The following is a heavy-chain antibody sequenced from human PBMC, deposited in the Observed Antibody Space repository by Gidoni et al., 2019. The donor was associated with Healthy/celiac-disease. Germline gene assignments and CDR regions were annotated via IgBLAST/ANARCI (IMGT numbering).Heavy chain of an antibody. CDR1: GVTFSSYS. CDR2: ISSSSSYI. CDR3: ARDDGYCSSTSCYGWFDP. J-gene: IGHJ5*02. V-gene: IGHV3-21*01. Sequence: EVQLVESGGGLVKPGGSLRLSCAASGVTFSSYSMNWVRQAPGKGLEWVSSISSSSSYIYYADSVKGRFTISRDNAKNSLYLQMNSLRAEDTAVYYCARDDGYCSSTSCYGWFDPWGQGTLVTVSS. D-gene: IGHD2-2*03.